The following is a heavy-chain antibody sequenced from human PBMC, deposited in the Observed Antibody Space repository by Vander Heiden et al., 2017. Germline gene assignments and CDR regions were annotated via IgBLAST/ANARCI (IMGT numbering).Heavy chain of an antibody. CDR3: ASSGGVVVVVAATYPAYW. V-gene: IGHV1-69*01. CDR1: GGTFSSYA. Sequence: QVQLVQSVAEVKKPGSSVKVSCQAPGGTFSSYAISWVRQAPGQGLEWMGGIIPIFGTANYPQKFHCRFTITADESTSTAYMELSSLRSHHTPVYYCASSGGVVVVVAATYPAYW. D-gene: IGHD2-15*01. J-gene: IGHJ2*01. CDR2: IIPIFGTA.